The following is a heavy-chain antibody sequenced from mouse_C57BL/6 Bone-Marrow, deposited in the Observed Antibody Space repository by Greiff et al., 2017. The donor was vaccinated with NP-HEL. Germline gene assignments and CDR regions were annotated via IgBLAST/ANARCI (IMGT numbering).Heavy chain of an antibody. V-gene: IGHV1-72*01. CDR2: IDPNSGGT. Sequence: QVHVKQPGAELVKPGASVKLSCKASGYTFTSYWMHWVKQRPGRGLEWIGRIDPNSGGTKYNEKFKSKATLTVDKPSSTAYMQLSSLTSEDSAVYYCARGGNSNYVDAMDYWGQGTSVTVSS. CDR1: GYTFTSYW. D-gene: IGHD2-5*01. CDR3: ARGGNSNYVDAMDY. J-gene: IGHJ4*01.